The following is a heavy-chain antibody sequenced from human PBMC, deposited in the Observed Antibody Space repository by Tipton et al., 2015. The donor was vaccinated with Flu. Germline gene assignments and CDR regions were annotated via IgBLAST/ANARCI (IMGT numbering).Heavy chain of an antibody. CDR2: IYYSGST. Sequence: TLSLTCTVSGGSISSYYWSWIRQPPGKGLEWSGYIYYSGSTNYNPSLKSRVTISVDTFKNKFSLQLSSVTAADTAVYYCARPLYNYASSVYFYQYFAYGGQGTLVTVSS. V-gene: IGHV4-59*08. J-gene: IGHJ4*02. CDR3: ARPLYNYASSVYFYQYFAY. D-gene: IGHD3-22*01. CDR1: GGSISSYY.